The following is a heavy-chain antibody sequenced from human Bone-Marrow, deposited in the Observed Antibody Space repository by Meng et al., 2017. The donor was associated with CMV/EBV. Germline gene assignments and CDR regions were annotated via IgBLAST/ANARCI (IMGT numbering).Heavy chain of an antibody. J-gene: IGHJ4*02. V-gene: IGHV3-23*01. CDR2: ISGSGGST. CDR3: AKLVVPAATLGY. CDR1: GFTFDDYG. D-gene: IGHD2-2*01. Sequence: GGSLRLSCAASGFTFDDYGMSWVRQAPGKGLEWVSAISGSGGSTYYADSVKGRFTISRDNSKNTLYLQMNSLRAEDTAVYYCAKLVVPAATLGYWGQGTLVTVSS.